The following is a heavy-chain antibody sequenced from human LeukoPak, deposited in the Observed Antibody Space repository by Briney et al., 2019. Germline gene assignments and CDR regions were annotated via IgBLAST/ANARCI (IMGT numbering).Heavy chain of an antibody. CDR2: IYHSGST. Sequence: SETLSLTCTVSGGSISSYYWSWIRQPPGKGLEWIGYIYHSGSTNYNPSLKSRVTISVDTSKHQFSLKLSSVTAADTAVYYCARDRRYSSSWINWFDPWGQGTLVTVPS. CDR3: ARDRRYSSSWINWFDP. J-gene: IGHJ5*02. V-gene: IGHV4-59*01. D-gene: IGHD6-13*01. CDR1: GGSISSYY.